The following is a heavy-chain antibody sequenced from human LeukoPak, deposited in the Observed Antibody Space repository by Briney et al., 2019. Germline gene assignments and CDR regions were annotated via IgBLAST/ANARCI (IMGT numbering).Heavy chain of an antibody. CDR2: IYHSGST. CDR1: DGSISIYY. J-gene: IGHJ4*02. D-gene: IGHD3-3*01. Sequence: KSSETLSLTCTVSDGSISIYYWNWIRQPPGKGLEWIGYIYHSGSTNYNPSLKSRVTISVDMSKNQMSLKLSSVTAADTAVYYCARSRVWSDYWGYCDYWGQGTLVTVSS. V-gene: IGHV4-59*01. CDR3: ARSRVWSDYWGYCDY.